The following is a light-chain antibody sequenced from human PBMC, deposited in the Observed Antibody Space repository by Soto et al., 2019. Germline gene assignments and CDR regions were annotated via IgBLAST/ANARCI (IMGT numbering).Light chain of an antibody. V-gene: IGLV2-8*01. J-gene: IGLJ1*01. CDR1: RASIGSNT. Sequence: QSVLTQPPSASGTPGQRVTISCSGSRASIGSNTVTWYQHLPGKAPKLMIYEVTKRPSGVPDRFSGAKSGNTASLTVSGLQAEDEADYYCTSHAGTNNFPYVFGTGTKLTVL. CDR3: TSHAGTNNFPYV. CDR2: EVT.